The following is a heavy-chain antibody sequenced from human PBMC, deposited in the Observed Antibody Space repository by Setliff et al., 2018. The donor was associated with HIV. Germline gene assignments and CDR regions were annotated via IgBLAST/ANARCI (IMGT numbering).Heavy chain of an antibody. D-gene: IGHD6-13*01. Sequence: PSETLSLTCTVSGGPISSYYWSWIRQPPGKGLEWIGYIYYSGRTNYNPSLKSRVTISVDTSKNQFSLKLTSVTAADTAVYYCASQPAYSTDAFDIWGQGTMVTVSS. J-gene: IGHJ3*02. V-gene: IGHV4-59*08. CDR2: IYYSGRT. CDR3: ASQPAYSTDAFDI. CDR1: GGPISSYY.